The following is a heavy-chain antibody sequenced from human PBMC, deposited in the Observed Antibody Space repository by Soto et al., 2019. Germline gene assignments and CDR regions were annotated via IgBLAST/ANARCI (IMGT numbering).Heavy chain of an antibody. D-gene: IGHD6-19*01. V-gene: IGHV1-3*01. J-gene: IGHJ4*02. CDR1: GYTFTSYA. Sequence: EASVKVSCKASGYTFTSYAMHWVRQAPGQGLEWMGWISADNGNTKYSQKLQGRVTMTTDTSTSTAYMELRSLRSDDTAVYYCASGPSGWYYDYWGQGTLVTVSS. CDR2: ISADNGNT. CDR3: ASGPSGWYYDY.